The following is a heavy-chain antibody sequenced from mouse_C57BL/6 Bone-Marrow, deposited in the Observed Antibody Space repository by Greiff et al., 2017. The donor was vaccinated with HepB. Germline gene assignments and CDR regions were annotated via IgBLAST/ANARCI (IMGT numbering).Heavy chain of an antibody. CDR1: GYTFTSYW. Sequence: VQLQQPGTELVKPGASVKLSCKASGYTFTSYWMHWVKQRPGQGLEWIGNINPSNGGTNYNEKFKSKATLTVDKSSSTAYMQLSSLTSEDSAVYYCAREGVYDMYYFDYWGQGTTLTVSS. CDR2: INPSNGGT. J-gene: IGHJ2*01. CDR3: AREGVYDMYYFDY. D-gene: IGHD2-3*01. V-gene: IGHV1-53*01.